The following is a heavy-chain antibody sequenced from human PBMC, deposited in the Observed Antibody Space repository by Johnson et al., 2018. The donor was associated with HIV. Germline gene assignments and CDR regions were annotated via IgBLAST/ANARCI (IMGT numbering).Heavy chain of an antibody. CDR2: VSYETTNK. CDR3: ARECEPAGLAFDI. Sequence: QVQLVESEGGVVQAGRSLRLSCAASGFSFSSYALHWVRQAPGKGLEWVAVVSYETTNKHYADSVKGRFTISRDNSKNTLYLQMNSLRGEDTAVYYCARECEPAGLAFDIWGQGTMVTVSS. J-gene: IGHJ3*02. CDR1: GFSFSSYA. D-gene: IGHD1-14*01. V-gene: IGHV3-30-3*01.